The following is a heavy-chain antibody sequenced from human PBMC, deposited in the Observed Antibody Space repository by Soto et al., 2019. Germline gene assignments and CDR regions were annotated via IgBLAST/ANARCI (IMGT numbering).Heavy chain of an antibody. J-gene: IGHJ6*02. CDR3: ARAAFRSGYYGYYYGMDV. CDR1: GGTFSTHA. CDR2: IIPTLGTP. Sequence: QVQLVQSGAEVKKPGSSVKVSCKASGGTFSTHAISWVRQAPGQGLEWLGGIIPTLGTPTYAQKFQGRVTVTADEYTSTAYMELSRLTSEDTPVYYCARAAFRSGYYGYYYGMDVWGQGTAVNV. V-gene: IGHV1-69*01. D-gene: IGHD3-3*01.